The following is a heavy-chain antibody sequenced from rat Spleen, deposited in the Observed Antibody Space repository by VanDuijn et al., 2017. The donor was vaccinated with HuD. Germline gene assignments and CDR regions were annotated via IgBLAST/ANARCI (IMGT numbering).Heavy chain of an antibody. CDR1: GFTFSNYD. V-gene: IGHV5-25*01. CDR2: ITYDDTTT. CDR3: ATHGGLYNWFAY. J-gene: IGHJ3*01. Sequence: EVQLVESGGGLVQPGRSMKLSCAASGFTFSNYDMAWVRQAPTKGLEWVASITYDDTTTYYRDFVKGRFTVSRDDAESTLYLQMDSLRSEDTAAYYCATHGGLYNWFAYWGQGTLVTVSS.